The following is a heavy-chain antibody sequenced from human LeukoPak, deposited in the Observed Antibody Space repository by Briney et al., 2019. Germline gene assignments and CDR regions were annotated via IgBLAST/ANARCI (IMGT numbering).Heavy chain of an antibody. V-gene: IGHV1-46*01. D-gene: IGHD3-3*01. CDR1: GYTFTGYY. Sequence: ASVKVSCKASGYTFTGYYMHWVRQAPGQGLEWMGIINPSDGSTTYAQKFQGRVTMTRDTSTSTVYMELSSLRFEDTAVYYCARDTLSPNDFWSGYYDYWGQGTLVTVSS. J-gene: IGHJ4*02. CDR2: INPSDGST. CDR3: ARDTLSPNDFWSGYYDY.